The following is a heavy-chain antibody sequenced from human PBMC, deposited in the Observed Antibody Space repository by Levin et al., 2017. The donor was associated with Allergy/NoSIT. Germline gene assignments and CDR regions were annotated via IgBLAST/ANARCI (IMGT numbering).Heavy chain of an antibody. CDR3: ARVYETMVRGVITLFDY. V-gene: IGHV4-30-4*01. CDR2: IYYSGST. J-gene: IGHJ4*02. Sequence: SETLSLTCTVSGGSISSGDYYWSWIRQPPGKGLEWIGYIYYSGSTYYNPSLKSRVTISVDTSKNQFSLKLSSVTAADTAVYYCARVYETMVRGVITLFDYWGQGTLVTVSS. CDR1: GGSISSGDYY. D-gene: IGHD3-10*01.